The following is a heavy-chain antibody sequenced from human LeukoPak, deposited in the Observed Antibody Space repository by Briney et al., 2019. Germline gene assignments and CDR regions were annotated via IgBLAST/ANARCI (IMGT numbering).Heavy chain of an antibody. Sequence: GESLKISCKASGYTFTASWIGWMRQTPEKGLEWMGLIYPGDSDTTYSPSFQGQVTISADKSISTAYLHWISLKASDTAMYYCARLVAAAGYKWFDPWGQGTLVTVSS. J-gene: IGHJ5*02. CDR2: IYPGDSDT. CDR1: GYTFTASW. D-gene: IGHD6-13*01. V-gene: IGHV5-51*01. CDR3: ARLVAAAGYKWFDP.